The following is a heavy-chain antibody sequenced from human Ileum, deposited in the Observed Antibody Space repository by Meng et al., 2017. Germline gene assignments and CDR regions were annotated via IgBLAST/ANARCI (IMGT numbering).Heavy chain of an antibody. CDR2: TYYRSKWFN. CDR1: GDSVSSNSAA. Sequence: QVQLQQSGPGLVKPSQTLSLPCAISGDSVSSNSAAWNWIRQSPSRGLEWLGRTYYRSKWFNEYAVSVKSRITINPDTSENQFSLQLNSVTPEDAAVYYCARRGGSYYHFDYWGQGTLVTVSS. V-gene: IGHV6-1*01. J-gene: IGHJ4*02. CDR3: ARRGGSYYHFDY. D-gene: IGHD1-26*01.